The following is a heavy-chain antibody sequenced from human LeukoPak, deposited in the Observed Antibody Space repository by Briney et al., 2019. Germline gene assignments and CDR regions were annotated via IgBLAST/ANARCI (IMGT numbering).Heavy chain of an antibody. CDR1: GFTFSSYG. V-gene: IGHV3-21*01. CDR2: ISSSSSYI. J-gene: IGHJ4*02. D-gene: IGHD1-26*01. CDR3: ASGSYQPGTFDY. Sequence: GRSLRLSCAASGFTFSSYGMHWVRQAPGKGLEWVSSISSSSSYIYYADSVKGRFTISRDNAKNSLYLQMNSLRAEDTAVYYCASGSYQPGTFDYWGQGTLVTVSS.